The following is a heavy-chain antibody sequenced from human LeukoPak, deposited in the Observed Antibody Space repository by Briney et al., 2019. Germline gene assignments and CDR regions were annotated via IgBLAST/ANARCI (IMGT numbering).Heavy chain of an antibody. CDR1: GFTFNNYA. CDR3: ARRSGSSWTSFDY. D-gene: IGHD6-13*01. CDR2: ISGFGGST. V-gene: IGHV3-23*01. Sequence: GGSLRLSCAASGFTFNNYAMNWVRQAPGKGLEWVSGISGFGGSTYYAPSVKGRLTISRDNFGNMLYLHLDSLRVEDTAIYYCARRSGSSWTSFDYWGQGALVTVSS. J-gene: IGHJ4*02.